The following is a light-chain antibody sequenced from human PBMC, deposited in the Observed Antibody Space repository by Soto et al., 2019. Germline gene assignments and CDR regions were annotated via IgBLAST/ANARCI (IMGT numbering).Light chain of an antibody. CDR3: QQRSNWPLT. J-gene: IGKJ4*01. Sequence: EIVLTQSPATLSLSPGERATLSCRASQSISSHLVWYQQKRGQAPRLLMYDASNRATGIPARFSGSGSGTDFTLTINSLEPEDFAVYYCQQRSNWPLTFGGGTKVEIK. V-gene: IGKV3-11*01. CDR2: DAS. CDR1: QSISSH.